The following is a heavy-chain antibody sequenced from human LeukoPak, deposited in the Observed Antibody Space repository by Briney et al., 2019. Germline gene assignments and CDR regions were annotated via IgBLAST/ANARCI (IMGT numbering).Heavy chain of an antibody. CDR3: ARDNSVGDNAWWFDP. CDR2: INPTGYST. Sequence: AASVKVSCKASGYTFTSYYMHWVRQAPGQGLEWMGLINPTGYSTGYAQKFQGRVTMTRDMSTSTDFMELSSLRSEDTAVYYCARDNSVGDNAWWFDPWGQGTLVTVSS. J-gene: IGHJ5*02. CDR1: GYTFTSYY. D-gene: IGHD1-26*01. V-gene: IGHV1-46*01.